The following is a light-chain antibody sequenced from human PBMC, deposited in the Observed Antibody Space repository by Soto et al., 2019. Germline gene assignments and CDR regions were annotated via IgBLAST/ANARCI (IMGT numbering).Light chain of an antibody. CDR3: QQYNDWLELT. CDR2: GAF. Sequence: EIVMTQSPASLSVSPGERATLSCRASQSVSTNLAWYQQKVGQAPRLLIYGAFTRATGIPARFSGGGSGTEFTLTIDSLQSEDFAVCYCQQYNDWLELTFGGGTKVEIK. V-gene: IGKV3-15*01. CDR1: QSVSTN. J-gene: IGKJ4*01.